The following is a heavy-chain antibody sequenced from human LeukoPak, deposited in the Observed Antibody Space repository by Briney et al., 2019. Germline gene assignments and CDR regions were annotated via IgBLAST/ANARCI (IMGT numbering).Heavy chain of an antibody. D-gene: IGHD4-11*01. V-gene: IGHV3-33*01. J-gene: IGHJ6*02. Sequence: PGRSLRLSCAASGFTFSSYGMHWVRQAPGKGLEWVAVIWYDGSNKYYADSVKGRFTISRDNSKNTLYLQMNSLRAEDTAVYYCARDRLQLTYYYGMDVWGQGTTVTVSS. CDR3: ARDRLQLTYYYGMDV. CDR1: GFTFSSYG. CDR2: IWYDGSNK.